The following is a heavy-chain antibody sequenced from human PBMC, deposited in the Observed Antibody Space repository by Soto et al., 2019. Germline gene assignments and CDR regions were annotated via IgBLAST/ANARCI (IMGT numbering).Heavy chain of an antibody. CDR3: ARDRRSGTA. D-gene: IGHD2-15*01. CDR2: IFYSGTT. CDR1: GGSITGGDNY. Sequence: SETLSLTCTVSGGSITGGDNYWNWIRQSAGRWREWIGHIFYSGTTDYNPSLKSRAAISLDTAKNQVALELSSVTAADTAVYYCARDRRSGTAWGQGTLDNVSS. V-gene: IGHV4-30-4*01. J-gene: IGHJ4*02.